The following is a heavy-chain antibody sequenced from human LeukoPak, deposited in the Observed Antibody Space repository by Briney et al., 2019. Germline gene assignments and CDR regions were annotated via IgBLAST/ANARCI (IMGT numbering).Heavy chain of an antibody. Sequence: GGSLRLSCAASGFTFSSYWMHWVRQAPGKGLVWASRINDDGSSTSYADSVKGRFTISRDNAKNTLYLQMSSLRGKDTAVYYCARARYSGTWTLHIWGRGTLVTVSS. CDR1: GFTFSSYW. CDR3: ARARYSGTWTLHI. J-gene: IGHJ2*01. CDR2: INDDGSST. V-gene: IGHV3-74*01. D-gene: IGHD6-13*01.